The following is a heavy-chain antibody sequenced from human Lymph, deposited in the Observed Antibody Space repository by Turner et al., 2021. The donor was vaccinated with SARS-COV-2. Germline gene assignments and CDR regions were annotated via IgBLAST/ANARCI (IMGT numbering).Heavy chain of an antibody. J-gene: IGHJ6*02. V-gene: IGHV3-30*03. CDR3: AWALYYYYGMDV. CDR1: GFTFIRYG. CDR2: RSYDGGYK. Sequence: QVQLVESWGGVVQPWRSLRLSCAAAGFTFIRYGMHWVRQAAGKGLEWVAVRSYDGGYKSYADSVKGRFTISRDNSKNTLYLQMISLGAEDTAVYYCAWALYYYYGMDVWGQGTTVTVSS.